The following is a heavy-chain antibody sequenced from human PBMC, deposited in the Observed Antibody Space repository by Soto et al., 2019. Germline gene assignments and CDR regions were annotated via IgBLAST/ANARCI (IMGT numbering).Heavy chain of an antibody. CDR1: GGSISSYY. CDR3: AREAGGSGSYYGDYYYYGMDV. V-gene: IGHV4-59*01. CDR2: IYYSGST. D-gene: IGHD3-10*01. Sequence: ETLSLTCTVSGGSISSYYWSWIRQPPGKGLEWIGYIYYSGSTNYNPSLKSRVTISVDTSKNQFSLKLSSVTAADTAVYYCAREAGGSGSYYGDYYYYGMDVWGQGTTVTVSS. J-gene: IGHJ6*02.